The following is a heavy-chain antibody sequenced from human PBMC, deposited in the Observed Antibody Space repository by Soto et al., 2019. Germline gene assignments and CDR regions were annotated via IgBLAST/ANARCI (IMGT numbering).Heavy chain of an antibody. CDR3: ARQSRADSPLAL. J-gene: IGHJ4*02. CDR2: IFPGDSDT. V-gene: IGHV5-51*01. CDR1: GYSFSNVW. Sequence: PGESLKISCQASGYSFSNVWIGWVRQMPGKGLEWMGIIFPGDSDTRYSPSFQGQVTISADKSFTTAFLQWGSLKASATAIYSSARQSRADSPLALWGQGTLVTVSS. D-gene: IGHD3-3*01.